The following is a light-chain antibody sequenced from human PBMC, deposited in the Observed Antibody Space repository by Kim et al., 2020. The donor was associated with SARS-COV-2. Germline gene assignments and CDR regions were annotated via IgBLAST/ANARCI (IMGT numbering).Light chain of an antibody. CDR2: GAS. Sequence: SPAERPTLSCRASQSVSSNYLAWYQQKPGQAPRLLIYGASSRATGIPDRFSGSGSGTDFTLTISRLEPEDFAVYYCQQYGSSTGYTFGQGTKLEI. J-gene: IGKJ2*01. CDR3: QQYGSSTGYT. V-gene: IGKV3-20*01. CDR1: QSVSSNY.